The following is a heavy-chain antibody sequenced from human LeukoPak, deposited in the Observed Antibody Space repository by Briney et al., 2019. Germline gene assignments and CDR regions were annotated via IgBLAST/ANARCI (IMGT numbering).Heavy chain of an antibody. J-gene: IGHJ4*02. V-gene: IGHV3-23*01. D-gene: IGHD6-13*01. CDR1: GFIFNIYA. CDR3: AKRDSRYYFDY. CDR2: ISVRGDT. Sequence: PGGSLRLSCAASGFIFNIYAMTWVRQAPGKGLEWVSYISVRGDTYYADSVKGRFTISRDNSKNTLYLQMNSLRAEDTAVYFCAKRDSRYYFDYWGQGTLVTVSS.